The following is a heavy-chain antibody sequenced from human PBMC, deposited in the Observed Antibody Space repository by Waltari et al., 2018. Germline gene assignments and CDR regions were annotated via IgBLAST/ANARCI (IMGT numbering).Heavy chain of an antibody. J-gene: IGHJ6*02. CDR2: IMPEIKYT. D-gene: IGHD2-21*02. Sequence: QVHLVQSGAEVKKPGSSVKVSCKPSGDTFSSDTVNWVRQAPGQGLEWMGRIMPEIKYTDEARGLQGRFTITADKSTSTVYMELTSLTSEDTAVYYCAGGDGGYFYYKLDVWGQGTTVTVSS. V-gene: IGHV1-69*02. CDR3: AGGDGGYFYYKLDV. CDR1: GDTFSSDT.